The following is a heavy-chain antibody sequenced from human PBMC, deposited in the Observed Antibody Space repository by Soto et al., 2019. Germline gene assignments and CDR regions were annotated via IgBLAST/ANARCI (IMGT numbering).Heavy chain of an antibody. CDR3: ARSLRLGESPAYGMDV. Sequence: QVQLVQSGAEVKKPGSSVKVSCKASGGTFSSYAISWVRQAPGQGLEWMGGIIPIFGTANYAQKFQGRVTITADESTSTAYMELSSLRSEDTAVDYCARSLRLGESPAYGMDVWGQGTTVTVSS. J-gene: IGHJ6*02. D-gene: IGHD3-16*01. CDR2: IIPIFGTA. V-gene: IGHV1-69*01. CDR1: GGTFSSYA.